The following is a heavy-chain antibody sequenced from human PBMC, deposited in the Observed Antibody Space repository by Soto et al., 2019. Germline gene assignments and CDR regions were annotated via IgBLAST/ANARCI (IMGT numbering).Heavy chain of an antibody. CDR3: ARDSRGWISFYGMDV. J-gene: IGHJ6*02. D-gene: IGHD2-2*03. CDR1: GFTFSSYW. V-gene: IGHV3-7*01. Sequence: LRLSCAASGFTFSSYWMSWVRQAPGKGLEWVANIKQDGSEKYYVDSVKGRFTISRDNAKNALYLQMNSPRAEDTAVYYCARDSRGWISFYGMDVWGQGTTVTVSS. CDR2: IKQDGSEK.